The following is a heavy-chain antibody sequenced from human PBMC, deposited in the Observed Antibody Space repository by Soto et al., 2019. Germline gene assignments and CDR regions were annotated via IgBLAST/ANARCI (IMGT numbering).Heavy chain of an antibody. V-gene: IGHV3-15*01. CDR1: GFTFSSYA. J-gene: IGHJ6*02. CDR3: TTKYSSSWRRSARMDV. D-gene: IGHD6-13*01. CDR2: IKSKTDGGTT. Sequence: GWSLRLSCAASGFTFSSYAMSWVRQAPGKGLEWVGRIKSKTDGGTTDYAAPVKGRFTISRDDSKNTLYLQMKSLKTEDTAVYYCTTKYSSSWRRSARMDVWGQGTTVTVSS.